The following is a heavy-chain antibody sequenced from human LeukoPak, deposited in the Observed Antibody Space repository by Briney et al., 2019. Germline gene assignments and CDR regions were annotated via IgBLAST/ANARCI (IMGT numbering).Heavy chain of an antibody. J-gene: IGHJ4*02. Sequence: GGSLRLSCAVSGFTFSNYGMQWVRQAPGKGLEWVAVVSYDGSTKYYEDSVKGRFTISRDNSRNTLYLQMDSLRVEDTAVYYCARGRPHGNDYWGQGTLVTVSS. CDR3: ARGRPHGNDY. V-gene: IGHV3-30*03. CDR2: VSYDGSTK. CDR1: GFTFSNYG. D-gene: IGHD4-23*01.